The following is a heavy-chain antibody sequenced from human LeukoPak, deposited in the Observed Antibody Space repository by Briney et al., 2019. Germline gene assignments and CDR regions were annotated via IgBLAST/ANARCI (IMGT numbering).Heavy chain of an antibody. CDR1: GFTFSSYE. D-gene: IGHD3-22*01. CDR2: ISSSGSTI. V-gene: IGHV3-48*03. Sequence: GGSLRLSCAASGFTFSSYEMNWVRQAPGKGLEWVSYISSSGSTIYYADSVKGRFTIPRDNAKNSLYLQMNSLRAEDTAVYYCAREAYYYDSSGYYYREFDYWGQGTLVTVSS. J-gene: IGHJ4*02. CDR3: AREAYYYDSSGYYYREFDY.